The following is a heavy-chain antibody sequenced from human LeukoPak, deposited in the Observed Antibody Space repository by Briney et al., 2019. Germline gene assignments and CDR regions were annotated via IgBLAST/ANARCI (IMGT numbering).Heavy chain of an antibody. D-gene: IGHD2-2*01. CDR3: ASVDCSSTSCYYVSDP. CDR1: GYTFTSYG. J-gene: IGHJ5*02. CDR2: ISANDGKT. V-gene: IGHV1-18*01. Sequence: GASVKVSCKASGYTFTSYGMSWGRQARGQGREGRGWISANDGKTNDAQKLQGRVTITTDTSTSTAYMELRSLRSDDTAVYYCASVDCSSTSCYYVSDPWGQGTLVTVSS.